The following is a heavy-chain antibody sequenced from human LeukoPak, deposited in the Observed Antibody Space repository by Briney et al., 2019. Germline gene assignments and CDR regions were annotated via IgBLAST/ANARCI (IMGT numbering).Heavy chain of an antibody. Sequence: GGSLRLSCAASGFTLSSYGMSWVRQAPGKGLEWVSAISGSGGSTYYADSVKGRFTISRDNSKNTLYLQMNSLRAEDTAVYYCAKRSAESSGYFDYWGQGTLVTVSS. CDR1: GFTLSSYG. CDR3: AKRSAESSGYFDY. CDR2: ISGSGGST. V-gene: IGHV3-23*01. J-gene: IGHJ4*02. D-gene: IGHD6-19*01.